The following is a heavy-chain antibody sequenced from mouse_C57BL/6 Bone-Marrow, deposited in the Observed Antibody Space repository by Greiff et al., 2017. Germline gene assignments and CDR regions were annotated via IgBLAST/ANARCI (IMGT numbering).Heavy chain of an antibody. J-gene: IGHJ2*01. V-gene: IGHV1-50*01. Sequence: VQLQQPGAELVKPGASVKLSCKASGYTFTSYWMQWVKQRPGQGLEWIGEIDPSDSYTNYNQKFKGKATLTVDTSTSTAYMQLSSLTSEDSAVYYCAREVDYYGSSDVGYYFDYWGQGTTLTVSS. CDR3: AREVDYYGSSDVGYYFDY. D-gene: IGHD1-1*01. CDR2: IDPSDSYT. CDR1: GYTFTSYW.